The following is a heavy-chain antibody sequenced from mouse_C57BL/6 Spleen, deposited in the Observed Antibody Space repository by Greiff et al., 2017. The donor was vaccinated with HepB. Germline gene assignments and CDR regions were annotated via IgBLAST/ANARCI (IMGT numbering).Heavy chain of an antibody. J-gene: IGHJ4*01. CDR3: ARNSHYRYAMDY. V-gene: IGHV2-2*01. CDR1: GFSLTSYG. Sequence: QVQLQQSGPGLVQPSQSLSITCTVSGFSLTSYGVHWVRQSPGKGLEWLGVIWSGGGTDYNAAFISRLSISKDNSKSQVFFKMNSLQADDTAIYYCARNSHYRYAMDYWGQGTSVTVSS. D-gene: IGHD5-5*01. CDR2: IWSGGGT.